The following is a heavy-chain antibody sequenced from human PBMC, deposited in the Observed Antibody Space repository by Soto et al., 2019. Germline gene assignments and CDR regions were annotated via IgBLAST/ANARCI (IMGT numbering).Heavy chain of an antibody. CDR2: IIPILGIA. Sequence: SVKVSCKASGGTFIRYTISWVRQAPGQGLEWMGRIIPILGIANYAQKFQGRVTITADKSTSTAYMELSSLRSEDTAVYYCARSHYYDSSGYYHTGIEYWG. CDR1: GGTFIRYT. CDR3: ARSHYYDSSGYYHTGIEY. J-gene: IGHJ4*01. V-gene: IGHV1-69*02. D-gene: IGHD3-22*01.